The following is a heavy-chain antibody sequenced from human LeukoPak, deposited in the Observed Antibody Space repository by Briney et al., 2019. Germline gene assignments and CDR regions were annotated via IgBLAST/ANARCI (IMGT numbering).Heavy chain of an antibody. CDR1: GFTFSSYG. V-gene: IGHV3-33*01. Sequence: AGGSLRLPCAASGFTFSSYGMHWVRQAPGKGLEWVAVILNGGSQEKYADSVKGRFTISRDNSKNTLFLQMNSLRAEDTAVYYCARDDALGDNALDIWGQGTMVTVSS. D-gene: IGHD3-16*01. CDR2: ILNGGSQE. J-gene: IGHJ3*02. CDR3: ARDDALGDNALDI.